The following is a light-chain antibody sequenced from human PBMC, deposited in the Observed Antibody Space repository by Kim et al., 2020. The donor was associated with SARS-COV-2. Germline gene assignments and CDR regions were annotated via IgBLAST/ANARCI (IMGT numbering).Light chain of an antibody. CDR3: QQYGSSPLT. CDR1: SSNY. J-gene: IGKJ4*01. Sequence: SSNYLAWYQQKPGQAPRLLIYGASSRATGIPDRFSGNGSGTDFTLTISRLEPEDFAVYYCQQYGSSPLTFGGGTKVDIK. CDR2: GAS. V-gene: IGKV3-20*01.